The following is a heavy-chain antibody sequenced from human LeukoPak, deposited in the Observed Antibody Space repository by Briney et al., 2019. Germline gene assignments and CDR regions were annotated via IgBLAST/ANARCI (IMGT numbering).Heavy chain of an antibody. J-gene: IGHJ4*02. CDR3: ARDIGIAARPVFGY. D-gene: IGHD6-6*01. CDR1: GFTVSNYN. Sequence: GGSLRLPCAASGFTVSNYNMNWVRQAPGKGLEWVSSISSSSSYIYYADSVKGRFTISRDNAKNSLYLQMNSLRAEDAAVYYCARDIGIAARPVFGYWGQGTLVTVAS. CDR2: ISSSSSYI. V-gene: IGHV3-21*01.